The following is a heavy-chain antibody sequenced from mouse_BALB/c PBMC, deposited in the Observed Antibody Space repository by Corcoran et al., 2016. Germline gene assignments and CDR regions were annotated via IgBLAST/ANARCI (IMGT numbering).Heavy chain of an antibody. Sequence: QIQLVQSGPELKKPGETVKISCKASGYTFTNYGMNWVKQAPGKGLKWMGWINPNTGEPTYAEEFKGRFAFSLETSASTAYLQINNLKNEDTATYVCARGYGNYAWFAYWGQGTLVTVSA. CDR3: ARGYGNYAWFAY. CDR1: GYTFTNYG. D-gene: IGHD2-1*01. V-gene: IGHV9-3*02. J-gene: IGHJ3*01. CDR2: INPNTGEP.